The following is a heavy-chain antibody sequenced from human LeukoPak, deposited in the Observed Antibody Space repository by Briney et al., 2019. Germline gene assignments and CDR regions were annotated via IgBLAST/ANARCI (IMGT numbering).Heavy chain of an antibody. CDR1: GYTFTGYY. CDR2: ISAYNGNT. J-gene: IGHJ6*03. V-gene: IGHV1-18*04. Sequence: ASVKVSCKASGYTFTGYYMHWVRQAPGQGLEWMGWISAYNGNTNYAQKLQGRVTMTTDTSTSTAYMELRSLRSDDTAVYYCARLFGELLMGYYYYYMDVWGKGTTVTISS. D-gene: IGHD3-10*02. CDR3: ARLFGELLMGYYYYYMDV.